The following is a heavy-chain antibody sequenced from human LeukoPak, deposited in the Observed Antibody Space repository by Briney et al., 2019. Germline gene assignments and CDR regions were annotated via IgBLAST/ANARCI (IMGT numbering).Heavy chain of an antibody. V-gene: IGHV3-23*01. Sequence: PGGSLRLSCAASGITFSSYAMSWVRQAPGKGLEWVSAISGSGGSKYYADSVKGRFTISRDNSKNALYLQMNSLRAEDTAVYYCAKALLYCSSTSCHTYYYYGMDVWGQGTTVTVSS. CDR1: GITFSSYA. CDR2: ISGSGGSK. D-gene: IGHD2-2*02. J-gene: IGHJ6*02. CDR3: AKALLYCSSTSCHTYYYYGMDV.